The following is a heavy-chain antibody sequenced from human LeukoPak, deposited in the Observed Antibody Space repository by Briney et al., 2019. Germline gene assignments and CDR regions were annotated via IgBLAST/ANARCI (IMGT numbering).Heavy chain of an antibody. J-gene: IGHJ4*02. V-gene: IGHV3-53*01. CDR2: IYSGGST. CDR3: ASGASADYDILTGYFNGYFDY. CDR1: GFTVSSNY. D-gene: IGHD3-9*01. Sequence: GGSLRLSCAASGFTVSSNYMSWVRQAPGKGLKWVSVIYSGGSTYYADSVKGRFTISRDNSKNTLYLQMNSLRVDDTAVYFCASGASADYDILTGYFNGYFDYWGQGTLVTVSS.